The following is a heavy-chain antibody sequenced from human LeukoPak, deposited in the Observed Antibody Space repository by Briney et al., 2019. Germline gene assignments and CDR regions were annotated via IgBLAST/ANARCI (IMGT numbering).Heavy chain of an antibody. D-gene: IGHD6-19*01. V-gene: IGHV6-1*01. J-gene: IGHJ4*02. CDR2: TYYRSKWFY. CDR1: GDSVSSDSAA. CDR3: ARTIGGAGTFWGFYY. Sequence: QTLSLTCAISGDSVSSDSAAWNWLSQSPSRGLEWLGRTYYRSKWFYDYAASVNSRVTISPDTSKNQFSLQLNSVTPEDTAVYYCARTIGGAGTFWGFYYWGQGTLVTVSS.